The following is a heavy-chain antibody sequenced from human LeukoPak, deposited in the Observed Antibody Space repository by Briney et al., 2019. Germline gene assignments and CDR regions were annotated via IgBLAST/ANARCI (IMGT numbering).Heavy chain of an antibody. V-gene: IGHV4-34*01. CDR1: GGSFSGYY. J-gene: IGHJ5*02. CDR2: INHSGST. D-gene: IGHD2-15*01. CDR3: ARSPVVVAARWFDP. Sequence: SETLSFTCAVYGGSFSGYYWSWIRQPPGKGLEWIGEINHSGSTNYNPSLKSRVTISVDTSKNQFSLKLSSVTAADTAVYYCARSPVVVAARWFDPWGQGTLVTVSS.